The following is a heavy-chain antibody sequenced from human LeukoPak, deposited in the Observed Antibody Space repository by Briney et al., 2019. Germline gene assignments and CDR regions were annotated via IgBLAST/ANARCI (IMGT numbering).Heavy chain of an antibody. J-gene: IGHJ5*02. CDR2: GST. CDR1: GGSISSYY. CDR3: ARDGVVSFDP. Sequence: PSEALSLTCTVSGGSISSYYWSWIRQPPGKGLEWIGGSTNYNPSLKSRVTLSVDTSKNQFSLKLSSVTAADTAVYYCARDGVVSFDPWGQGTLVTVSS. D-gene: IGHD3-16*01. V-gene: IGHV4-4*08.